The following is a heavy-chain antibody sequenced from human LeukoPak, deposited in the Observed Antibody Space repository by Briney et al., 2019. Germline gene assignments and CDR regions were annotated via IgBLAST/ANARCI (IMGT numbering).Heavy chain of an antibody. V-gene: IGHV1-2*02. CDR2: INPNSGGT. D-gene: IGHD6-13*01. CDR3: ARAAAVRWANPNDMGY. J-gene: IGHJ4*02. Sequence: ASVKVSCKASGYTFTGYYMHWVRQAPGQGLEWMGWINPNSGGTNYAQKFQGRVTMTRGTSISTAYMELSRLRSDDTAVYYCARAAAVRWANPNDMGYWGQGTLVTVSS. CDR1: GYTFTGYY.